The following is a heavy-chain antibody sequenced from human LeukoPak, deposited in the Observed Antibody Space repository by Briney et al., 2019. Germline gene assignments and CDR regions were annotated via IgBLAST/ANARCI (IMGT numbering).Heavy chain of an antibody. J-gene: IGHJ4*02. V-gene: IGHV1-69*04. CDR1: GGTFSSYA. CDR2: IIPILGIA. Sequence: SVKVSCKASGGTFSSYAISWVRQAPGQGLEWMGRIIPILGIANYAQKFQGRVTITADKSTSTAYMELSSLRSEDTAVYYCARAFVATKERPYYFDYWGQGTLVTVSS. D-gene: IGHD5-12*01. CDR3: ARAFVATKERPYYFDY.